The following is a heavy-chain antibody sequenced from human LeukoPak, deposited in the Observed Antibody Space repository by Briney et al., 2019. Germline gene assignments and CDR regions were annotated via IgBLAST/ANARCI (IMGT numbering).Heavy chain of an antibody. CDR2: FDPEDGET. J-gene: IGHJ5*02. CDR1: GYTLTELS. Sequence: ASVKVSCKVSGYTLTELSMHWVRQAPGKGLEWMGTFDPEDGETISAQKLQGRVTMTEQTSTDTAYMILSSLRSEDTAVYYCARVLAATPWFDPWGQGTLVTVSS. D-gene: IGHD2-15*01. CDR3: ARVLAATPWFDP. V-gene: IGHV1-24*01.